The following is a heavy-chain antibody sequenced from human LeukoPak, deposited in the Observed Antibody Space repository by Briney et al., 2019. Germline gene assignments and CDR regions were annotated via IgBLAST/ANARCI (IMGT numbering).Heavy chain of an antibody. Sequence: SETLSLTCSVSTDSTNTYYWSWIRQSPGKGLEWIGHIYHSGSTDYNPSFKSRVTISIDMSEKEFSLKLTSVTVADTAMYYCVRLRWELLAPYFDHWGQGAFVIVSS. CDR2: IYHSGST. D-gene: IGHD2-15*01. J-gene: IGHJ4*02. V-gene: IGHV4-59*01. CDR3: VRLRWELLAPYFDH. CDR1: TDSTNTYY.